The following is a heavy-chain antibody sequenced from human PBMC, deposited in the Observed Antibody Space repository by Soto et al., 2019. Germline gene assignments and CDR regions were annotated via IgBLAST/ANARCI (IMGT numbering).Heavy chain of an antibody. CDR1: GGTFSSYA. D-gene: IGHD4-4*01. CDR2: IIPIFGTA. Sequence: SVKVSCKASGGTFSSYAISWVRQAPGQGLEWMGGIIPIFGTANYAQKFQGRVTITADESTSTAYMELSSLRSEDTAVYYCARVTPYSNCLNWFDPWGQGTLVTVSS. CDR3: ARVTPYSNCLNWFDP. J-gene: IGHJ5*02. V-gene: IGHV1-69*13.